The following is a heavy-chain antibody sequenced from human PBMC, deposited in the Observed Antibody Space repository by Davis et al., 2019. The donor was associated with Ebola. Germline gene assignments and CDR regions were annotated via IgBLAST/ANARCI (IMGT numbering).Heavy chain of an antibody. Sequence: PGGSLRLSCAASGFSFSSCSMNWVRQAPGKGLEWVSSISSSSTYRYYVDSVKGRFTISRDNAKNSLYLQMNSLRAEDTAVYFCARGRYSPNWFDPWGQGTLVTVSS. V-gene: IGHV3-21*06. CDR2: ISSSSTYR. J-gene: IGHJ5*02. CDR1: GFSFSSCS. CDR3: ARGRYSPNWFDP. D-gene: IGHD3-9*01.